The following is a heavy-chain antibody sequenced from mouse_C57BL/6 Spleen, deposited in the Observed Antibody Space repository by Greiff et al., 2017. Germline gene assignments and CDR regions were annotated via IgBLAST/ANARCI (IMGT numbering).Heavy chain of an antibody. CDR3: AKDTTGYAMDY. Sequence: QVQLQQPGAELVRPGTSVKLSCKASGYTFTSYWMHWVKQRPGQGLEWIGVIDPSDSYTNYNQKFKGKATLTVDTSSSTAYMQLSRLTSEDSAVYSCAKDTTGYAMDYWGQGTSVTVSS. J-gene: IGHJ4*01. V-gene: IGHV1-59*01. CDR1: GYTFTSYW. D-gene: IGHD1-1*01. CDR2: IDPSDSYT.